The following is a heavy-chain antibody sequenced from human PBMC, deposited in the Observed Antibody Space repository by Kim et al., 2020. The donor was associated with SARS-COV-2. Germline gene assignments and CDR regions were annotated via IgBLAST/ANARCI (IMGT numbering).Heavy chain of an antibody. V-gene: IGHV4-39*01. CDR1: SDSISLLSYY. J-gene: IGHJ4*02. Sequence: SETLSLTCTVSSDSISLLSYYWGWVRQSPGKGLEWIGTVYYRGSTFYNPSLRSRVTMSVDTSKSQFSLNLTSVTAADTAVYYCARRPMVAAGHFDFWGRGIQVTVSS. CDR2: VYYRGST. CDR3: ARRPMVAAGHFDF. D-gene: IGHD6-25*01.